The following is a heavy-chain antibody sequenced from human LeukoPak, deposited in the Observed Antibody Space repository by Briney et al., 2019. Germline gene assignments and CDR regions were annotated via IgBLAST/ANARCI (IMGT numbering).Heavy chain of an antibody. V-gene: IGHV1-69*05. J-gene: IGHJ4*03. CDR2: MSTIFGTE. CDR3: SSTRSSGYYLFYS. CDR1: GGTFSSYA. Sequence: SVKVTCKASGGTFSSYAISWVRQGQGQGMEWMGGMSTIFGTENYEKKFQGRATIITDETTNTAYMERKRLRSEATAVYYCSSTRSSGYYLFYSWGPRTPVTASS. D-gene: IGHD3-22*01.